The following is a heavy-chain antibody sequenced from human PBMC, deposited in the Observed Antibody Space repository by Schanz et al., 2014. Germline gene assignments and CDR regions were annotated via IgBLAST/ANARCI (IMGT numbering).Heavy chain of an antibody. J-gene: IGHJ6*02. V-gene: IGHV1-69*08. CDR2: IVPIAGIT. Sequence: QVHLVQSGAEVKKPGSSVKVSCKASGGTFSSDTFSWVRQAPGQGLEWMGRIVPIAGITNYAQRFQGRVTITADKSSDTAYMELTSLRSEDTAVYFCARDLTADTDYVVHYCYYGMDVWGQGTTVTVSS. CDR1: GGTFSSDT. D-gene: IGHD4-17*01. CDR3: ARDLTADTDYVVHYCYYGMDV.